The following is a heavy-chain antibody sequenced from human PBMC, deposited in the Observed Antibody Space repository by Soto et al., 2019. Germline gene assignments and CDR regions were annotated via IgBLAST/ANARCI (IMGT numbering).Heavy chain of an antibody. Sequence: PSETLSLTCTVSGGSISSSSYYWGWIRQPPGKGLEWIGSIYYSGSTYYNPSLKSRVTISVDTSKNQFFLKLSSVTAADTAVYYCARRRTIAARQIDYWGQGTLVTVSS. J-gene: IGHJ4*02. CDR3: ARRRTIAARQIDY. CDR2: IYYSGST. D-gene: IGHD6-6*01. CDR1: GGSISSSSYY. V-gene: IGHV4-39*01.